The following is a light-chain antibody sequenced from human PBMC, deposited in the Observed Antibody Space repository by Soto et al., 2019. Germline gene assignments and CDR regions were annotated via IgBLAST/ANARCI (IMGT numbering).Light chain of an antibody. V-gene: IGKV1-12*02. J-gene: IGKJ4*01. CDR2: AAS. CDR1: KGISSW. CDR3: QQANSFPS. Sequence: DIQMTQSPSSVSASVGDRVTITCRASKGISSWLAWYQQKPGKAPNLLIYAASSLHSGVPSRFSGSGSGTDFTLTISSLQPEDFATYYCQQANSFPSFGGGTKVEIK.